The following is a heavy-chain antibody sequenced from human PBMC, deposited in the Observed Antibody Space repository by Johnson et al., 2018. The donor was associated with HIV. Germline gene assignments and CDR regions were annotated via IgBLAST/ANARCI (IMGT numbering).Heavy chain of an antibody. Sequence: VQLVESGGALVKPGGSLRLSCAASGFTFSDYYMNWIRQAPGKGLDWVSAISGSGGSTYYADSVKGRFTIFRDNSKNTLYLQMNSRRAEDTAVYYCARENWNDADGAFDIWGQGTMVTVSS. CDR3: ARENWNDADGAFDI. V-gene: IGHV3-11*04. D-gene: IGHD1-1*01. CDR1: GFTFSDYY. J-gene: IGHJ3*02. CDR2: ISGSGGST.